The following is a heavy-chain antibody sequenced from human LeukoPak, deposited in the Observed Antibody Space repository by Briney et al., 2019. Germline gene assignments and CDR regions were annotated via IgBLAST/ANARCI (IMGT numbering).Heavy chain of an antibody. Sequence: ASVKVSCKASGGTFSSFALNWVRQAPGQGLEWMGTIIPILGRPNYAQKFQGRVTITADKSTSTAYMELSSLRSEDTAVYYCASPGTIHFNAQYYFDSWGQGTLVTVSS. D-gene: IGHD2-21*01. J-gene: IGHJ4*02. CDR3: ASPGTIHFNAQYYFDS. CDR1: GGTFSSFA. CDR2: IIPILGRP. V-gene: IGHV1-69*04.